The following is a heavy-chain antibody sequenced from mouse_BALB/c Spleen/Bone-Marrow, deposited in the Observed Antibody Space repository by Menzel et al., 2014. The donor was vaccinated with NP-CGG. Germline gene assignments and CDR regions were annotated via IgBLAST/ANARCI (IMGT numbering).Heavy chain of an antibody. CDR2: IYPGNGDT. V-gene: IGHV1-12*01. Sequence: QVQLQQSGAELVKPGASMKMSCKASGYTFTSYNLHWIKQTPGQGLEWIGAIYPGNGDTSYNQRFKGKATLTTDKSSNTAYMQLSSLTSEDSAVYYCAREGRSHFDHWGQGTTLTASS. CDR1: GYTFTSYN. J-gene: IGHJ2*01. CDR3: AREGRSHFDH.